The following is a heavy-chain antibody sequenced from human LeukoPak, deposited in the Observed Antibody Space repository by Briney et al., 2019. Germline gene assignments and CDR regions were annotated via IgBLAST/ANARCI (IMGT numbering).Heavy chain of an antibody. V-gene: IGHV3-15*06. D-gene: IGHD3-10*01. CDR3: TTGIDDGGGY. CDR1: GFTFSSYA. J-gene: IGHJ4*02. CDR2: IKNKNEGGAS. Sequence: GGSLRLSCAASGFTFSSYAMSWVRQAPGKGLEWVGRIKNKNEGGASHYAASVKDRFSISRDDSRTTLFLQMNSLKIEDTGVYYCTTGIDDGGGYWGQGTQVTVSS.